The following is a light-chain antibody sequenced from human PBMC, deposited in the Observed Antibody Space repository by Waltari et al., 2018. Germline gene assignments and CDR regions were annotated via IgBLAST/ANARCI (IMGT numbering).Light chain of an antibody. J-gene: IGKJ4*01. CDR2: KVS. Sequence: QSLVYSDGKTYLNWFPQRPGQSPRRLIYKVSNRDSGVPDRFSGSGSATDFTLKISRVEAEDVGVYYCMQGTHWPLTFGGGTKVEIK. CDR1: QSLVYSDGKTY. V-gene: IGKV2-30*01. CDR3: MQGTHWPLT.